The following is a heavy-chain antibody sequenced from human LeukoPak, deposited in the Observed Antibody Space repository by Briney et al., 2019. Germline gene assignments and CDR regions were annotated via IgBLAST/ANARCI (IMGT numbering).Heavy chain of an antibody. V-gene: IGHV4-4*07. D-gene: IGHD3-10*01. J-gene: IGHJ5*02. CDR1: GGSISSYY. Sequence: SETLSLTCTASGGSISSYYWSWIRQPAGKGLEWIGRIYTSGSTNYNPSLKSRVTMSVDTSKNQFSLKLSSVTAADTAVYYCARVGGSGSYSKGVWFDPWGQGTLVTVSS. CDR3: ARVGGSGSYSKGVWFDP. CDR2: IYTSGST.